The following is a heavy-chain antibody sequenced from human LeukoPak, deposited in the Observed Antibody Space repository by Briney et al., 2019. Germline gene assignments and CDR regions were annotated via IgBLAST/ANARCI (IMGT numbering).Heavy chain of an antibody. V-gene: IGHV3-23*01. CDR3: ANGHFGSGSYPILDY. J-gene: IGHJ4*02. CDR2: IRGGGGIT. Sequence: GGSLRLSCAASGFTFSSYAMSWVRQAPGKGLEWVSAIRGGGGITYYADSVKGRFTISRDNPKNTLYLQMNSLRAEDTAVYYCANGHFGSGSYPILDYWGQGTLVTVSS. D-gene: IGHD3-10*01. CDR1: GFTFSSYA.